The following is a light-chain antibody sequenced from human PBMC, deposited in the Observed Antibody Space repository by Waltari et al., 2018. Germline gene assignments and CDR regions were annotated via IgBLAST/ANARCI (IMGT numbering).Light chain of an antibody. CDR3: SSYAGSNNYVL. CDR2: EVN. J-gene: IGLJ2*01. V-gene: IGLV2-8*01. Sequence: QSALTQPPSASGSPGPPVPIPCPGTRSDVGGFTFVSRYQRHPGKAPNLMIYEVNHRPSGVPDRFSGSKSGNTASLTVSGLQAEDEADYYCSSYAGSNNYVLFGGGTKLTVL. CDR1: RSDVGGFTF.